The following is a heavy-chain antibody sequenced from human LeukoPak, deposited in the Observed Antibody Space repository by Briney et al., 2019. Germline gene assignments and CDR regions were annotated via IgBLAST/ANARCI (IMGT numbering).Heavy chain of an antibody. V-gene: IGHV3-30*03. D-gene: IGHD6-13*01. J-gene: IGHJ4*02. CDR2: ISNDGGHK. CDR1: GFTFSSYG. Sequence: PGGSLRLSCAASGFTFSSYGMHWVRQAPGKGLEWVAVISNDGGHKYYADSVKGRFTISRDNSWNTLYLQVNSLRADDTAVYYCATISAAGTPLVDWGQGTLVTVSS. CDR3: ATISAAGTPLVD.